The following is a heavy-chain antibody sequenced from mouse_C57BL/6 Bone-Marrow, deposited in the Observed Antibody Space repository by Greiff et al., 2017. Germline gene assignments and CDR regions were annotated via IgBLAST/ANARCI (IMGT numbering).Heavy chain of an antibody. CDR1: GFTFSSYG. J-gene: IGHJ3*01. Sequence: EVQVVESGGDLVKPGGSLKLSCAASGFTFSSYGMSWVRQTPDKRLEWVATISSGGSYTYYPDSVKGRFTISRDNAKNTLYLQMSSLKSEDTAMYYCARQESDYGSPWFAYWGQGTLVTVSA. D-gene: IGHD1-1*01. V-gene: IGHV5-6*01. CDR3: ARQESDYGSPWFAY. CDR2: ISSGGSYT.